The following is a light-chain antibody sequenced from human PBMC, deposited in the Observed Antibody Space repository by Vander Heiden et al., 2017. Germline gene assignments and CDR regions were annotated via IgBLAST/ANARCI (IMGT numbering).Light chain of an antibody. CDR1: SGHSSYT. V-gene: IGLV4-69*01. CDR3: QTWGTGILV. CDR2: VSSDGSH. Sequence: QVVLTQSPSASASLGASVKLTCTLSSGHSSYTIAWLQQQPEKGPRYLMKVSSDGSHNKGDGSPDRFSGSSSGAARDLTISSLRAEDEAYYYCQTWGTGILVFGTGTKVTVL. J-gene: IGLJ1*01.